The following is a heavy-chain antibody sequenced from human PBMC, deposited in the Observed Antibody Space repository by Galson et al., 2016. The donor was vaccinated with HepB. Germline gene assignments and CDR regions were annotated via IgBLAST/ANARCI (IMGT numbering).Heavy chain of an antibody. Sequence: CAISGDSVSSNSVAWNWIRQSPSRGLEWLGRTYYRSKWYNDYAVSAKSRITINPDTSKNQFSLQLNSVTPEDTAVYYCARDGGVSADSFDYWGQGTLVTVSS. D-gene: IGHD3-3*01. CDR2: TYYRSKWYN. CDR1: GDSVSSNSVA. CDR3: ARDGGVSADSFDY. J-gene: IGHJ4*02. V-gene: IGHV6-1*01.